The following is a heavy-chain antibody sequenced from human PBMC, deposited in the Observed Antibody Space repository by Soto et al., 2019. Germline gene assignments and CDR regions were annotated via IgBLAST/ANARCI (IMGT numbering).Heavy chain of an antibody. D-gene: IGHD7-27*01. CDR3: VRDRAGDHYY. CDR1: GFTFSTYW. J-gene: IGHJ4*02. V-gene: IGHV3-74*01. Sequence: GGSLRLSCAASGFTFSTYWMHWVRQAPGKGLVWVSRITNDGDSTSYADSVKGRFTISRDNAKNTLFLQMSSLRAEDSGVYYCVRDRAGDHYYWGQGTLVTVSS. CDR2: ITNDGDST.